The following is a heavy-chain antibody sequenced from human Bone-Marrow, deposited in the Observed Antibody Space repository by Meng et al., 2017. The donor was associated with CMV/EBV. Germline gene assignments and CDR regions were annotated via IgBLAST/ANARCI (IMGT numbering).Heavy chain of an antibody. CDR3: ARVYCSTTSCYSLDP. Sequence: ASVKVSCKASGYTFTGYYMHWVRQAPGQGLEWMGWINPNSGGTNYAQKFQGRVTMTRDTSISTAYMELSRLRSDDTAVYYWARVYCSTTSCYSLDPWGQGTLVTVSS. CDR2: INPNSGGT. J-gene: IGHJ5*02. D-gene: IGHD2-2*02. CDR1: GYTFTGYY. V-gene: IGHV1-2*02.